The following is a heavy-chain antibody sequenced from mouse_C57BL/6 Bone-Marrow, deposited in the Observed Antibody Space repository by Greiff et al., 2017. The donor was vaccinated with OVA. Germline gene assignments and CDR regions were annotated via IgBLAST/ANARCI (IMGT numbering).Heavy chain of an antibody. J-gene: IGHJ3*01. CDR2: IHPNSGST. CDR3: ARCDYVPTWFAY. D-gene: IGHD2-4*01. Sequence: QVQLQQPGAELVKPGASVKLSCKASGYTFTSYWMHWVKQRPGQGLEWIGMIHPNSGSTNYNEKFKSKATLTVDKSSSTAYMQLSSLTSEDSAVYYCARCDYVPTWFAYWGQGTLVTVSA. CDR1: GYTFTSYW. V-gene: IGHV1-64*01.